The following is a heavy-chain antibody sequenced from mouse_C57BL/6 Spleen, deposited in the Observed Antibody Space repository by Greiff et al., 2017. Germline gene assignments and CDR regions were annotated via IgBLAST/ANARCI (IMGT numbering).Heavy chain of an antibody. CDR2: INPNNGGT. V-gene: IGHV1-18*01. CDR3: ARRKGYGSLYAMDY. D-gene: IGHD1-1*01. CDR1: GYTFTDYN. J-gene: IGHJ4*01. Sequence: VQLQQSGPELVKPGASVKIPCKASGYTFTDYNMDWVKQSHGKSLEWIGDINPNNGGTIYNQKFKGKATLTVDKSSSTAYMELRSLTSEDTAVYYCARRKGYGSLYAMDYWGQGTSVTVSS.